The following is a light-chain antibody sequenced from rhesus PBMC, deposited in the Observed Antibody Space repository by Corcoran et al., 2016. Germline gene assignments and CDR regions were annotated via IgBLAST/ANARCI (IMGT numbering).Light chain of an antibody. CDR3: CSYTISSTYI. J-gene: IGLJ6*01. CDR2: DVN. V-gene: IGLV2S7*01. Sequence: QSAPTQPPSVSGSPGQSVTVSCTGTSSDVGGYKYVSWFQKYPGKAPKLLIYDVNERPSGVSDRCSGSRSGNTASLTISGLQAEDEADYYCCSYTISSTYIFGTGTKCTAL. CDR1: SSDVGGYKY.